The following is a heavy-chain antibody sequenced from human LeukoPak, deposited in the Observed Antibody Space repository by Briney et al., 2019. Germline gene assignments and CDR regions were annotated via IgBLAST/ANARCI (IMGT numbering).Heavy chain of an antibody. CDR2: IYPGDSDT. V-gene: IGHV5-51*01. CDR1: GYSFSTYW. Sequence: GESLKISCKGSGYSFSTYWIAWVRQMPGKGLEWMGIIYPGDSDTRYSPSFQGQVSISVDKSINTAYLQWTSLKASDTAMYYCARIRPLYFGQTYYYYMDVWGRGTTVTVSS. D-gene: IGHD2-2*02. J-gene: IGHJ6*03. CDR3: ARIRPLYFGQTYYYYMDV.